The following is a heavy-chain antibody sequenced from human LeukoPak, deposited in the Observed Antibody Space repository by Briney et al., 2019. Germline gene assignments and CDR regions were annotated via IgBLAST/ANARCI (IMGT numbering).Heavy chain of an antibody. Sequence: PGGSLRLSCAASGFTFKSYAMNWVRQAPGEGLEWAAVILDDGSNKYYADSVKGRFTISRDNSKRTLFLQMNSLRAEDTAVYYCARLDSSGRVGFDYWGQGTLVTVSS. J-gene: IGHJ4*02. D-gene: IGHD3/OR15-3a*01. CDR1: GFTFKSYA. CDR3: ARLDSSGRVGFDY. V-gene: IGHV3-30-3*01. CDR2: ILDDGSNK.